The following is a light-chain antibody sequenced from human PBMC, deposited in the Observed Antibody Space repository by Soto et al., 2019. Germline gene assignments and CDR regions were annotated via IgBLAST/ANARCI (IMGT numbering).Light chain of an antibody. V-gene: IGKV3-20*01. CDR3: EHYGSPRT. J-gene: IGKJ1*01. Sequence: EVVLTQSPGTLSFSPGERVTLSWRASQSVSTYYLAWYQQRPGQAPRLLIYDASSRATGTPDRFSGSGSGTDFTLTISRLEPEDFAVYYCEHYGSPRTFGQGTKVDIK. CDR2: DAS. CDR1: QSVSTYY.